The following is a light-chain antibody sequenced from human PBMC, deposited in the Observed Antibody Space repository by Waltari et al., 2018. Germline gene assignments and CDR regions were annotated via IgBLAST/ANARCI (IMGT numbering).Light chain of an antibody. J-gene: IGLJ1*01. V-gene: IGLV2-14*01. Sequence: QSALTQPASVSGSPGQSITISCTGTSSDVGSYKYVSWYQQHPGKTPKLMSYEVSNRPSGVSNRFSGSKSGNTASLTISGLQAEDEADYYCSSYADNYFYVFGTGTKVTVL. CDR2: EVS. CDR1: SSDVGSYKY. CDR3: SSYADNYFYV.